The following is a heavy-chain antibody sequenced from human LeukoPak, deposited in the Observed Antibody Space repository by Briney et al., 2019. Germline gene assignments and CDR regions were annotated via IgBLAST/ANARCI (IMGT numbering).Heavy chain of an antibody. Sequence: GGSLRLSCAASGFTFSSDAMSWVRQAPGKGLEWVSAISGSGGSTYYADSVKGRFTISRDNSKNTLYLQMNSLRAEDTAVYYCAKEGCTNGVCYRFFDYWGQGTLVTVSS. V-gene: IGHV3-23*01. CDR1: GFTFSSDA. D-gene: IGHD2-8*01. CDR2: ISGSGGST. J-gene: IGHJ4*02. CDR3: AKEGCTNGVCYRFFDY.